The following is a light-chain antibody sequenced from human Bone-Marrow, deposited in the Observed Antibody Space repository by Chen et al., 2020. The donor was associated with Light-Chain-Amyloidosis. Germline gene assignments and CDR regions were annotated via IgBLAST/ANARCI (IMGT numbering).Light chain of an antibody. CDR2: DDS. V-gene: IGLV3-21*02. CDR3: QVWDRSSDRPV. J-gene: IGLJ3*02. Sequence: YVLTQPSSVSVAPGQTATIACGGNNIGSTSVHWYQQTPGQAPLLVVYDDSDRPSGIPERLSGSNSGNMATLTISRVEAGDEADYYCQVWDRSSDRPVFGGGTKLTVL. CDR1: NIGSTS.